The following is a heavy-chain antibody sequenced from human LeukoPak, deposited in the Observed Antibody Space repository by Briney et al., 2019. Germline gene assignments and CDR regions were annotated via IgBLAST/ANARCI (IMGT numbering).Heavy chain of an antibody. V-gene: IGHV1-2*06. J-gene: IGHJ4*02. D-gene: IGHD1-1*01. CDR1: GYTFSAYT. CDR2: INPNSGGT. Sequence: ASVTVSCKASGYTFSAYTMYWVRQVPGRGFEWMGRINPNSGGTRYPQEFQGRVTMTRDTSISTAYMELTSLKSDDTAVYYCVRFENWNDPSGYQEYWGQGTLVTVSS. CDR3: VRFENWNDPSGYQEY.